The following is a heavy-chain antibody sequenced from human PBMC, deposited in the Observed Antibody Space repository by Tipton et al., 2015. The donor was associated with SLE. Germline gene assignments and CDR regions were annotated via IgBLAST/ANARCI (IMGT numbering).Heavy chain of an antibody. V-gene: IGHV4-59*08. Sequence: TLSLTCSVSGGSISSNYWIWIRQPPRKGLEWIGYISDGGGTNHNPSLKSRVTISVDPAKNQFSLKLTSVTAADTAVYYCARGMLTWRGAIIGVDVWGQGTSVNVSS. CDR3: ARGMLTWRGAIIGVDV. D-gene: IGHD2-8*01. J-gene: IGHJ6*02. CDR1: GGSISSNY. CDR2: ISDGGGT.